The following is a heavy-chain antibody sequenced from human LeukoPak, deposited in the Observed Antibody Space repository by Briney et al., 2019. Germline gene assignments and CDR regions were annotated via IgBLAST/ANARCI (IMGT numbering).Heavy chain of an antibody. Sequence: SETLSLTCTVSSGSISSYYWGWVRQPPGKGLEWVGQIYYRGTPNYNPSLKSRVTISIDTSKNQFSLKLSSVTAADTAVYYCAAESERWLLRSWGQGTLVTVSS. CDR3: AAESERWLLRS. CDR1: SGSISSYY. V-gene: IGHV4-59*03. D-gene: IGHD6-19*01. CDR2: IYYRGTP. J-gene: IGHJ4*02.